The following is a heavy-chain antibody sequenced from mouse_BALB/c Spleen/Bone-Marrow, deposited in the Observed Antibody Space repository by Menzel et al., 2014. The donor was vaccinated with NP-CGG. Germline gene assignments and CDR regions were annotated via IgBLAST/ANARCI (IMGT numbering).Heavy chain of an antibody. CDR3: VREDYGRGFAY. CDR2: IRSKSNNYAT. J-gene: IGHJ3*01. CDR1: GFTFNTYA. D-gene: IGHD1-1*01. Sequence: EVMLVESGGGLVQPKGSLKLSCAASGFTFNTYAMHWVCQAPGKGLEWVARIRSKSNNYATYYADSVKDRFTISRDDSQSMLYPQMNNLKTEDTAMYYCVREDYGRGFAYWGQGTLVTVSA. V-gene: IGHV10-3*03.